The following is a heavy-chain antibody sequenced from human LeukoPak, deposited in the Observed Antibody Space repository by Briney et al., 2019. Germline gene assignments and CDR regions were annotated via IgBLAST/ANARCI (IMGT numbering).Heavy chain of an antibody. CDR1: GFTFSSYW. D-gene: IGHD3-10*01. Sequence: GGSLGLSCAASGFTFSSYWMSWVRQAPGKGLEWVSYISGSSSTIYYADSVKGRFTISRDNAKNSLYLQMNRLRPEDTAVYYCARDIYGDEDFDYWGQGTLVSVSS. J-gene: IGHJ4*02. V-gene: IGHV3-48*04. CDR2: ISGSSSTI. CDR3: ARDIYGDEDFDY.